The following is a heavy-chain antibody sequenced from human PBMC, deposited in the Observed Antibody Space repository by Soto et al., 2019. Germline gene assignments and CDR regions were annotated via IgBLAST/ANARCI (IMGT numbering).Heavy chain of an antibody. D-gene: IGHD1-20*01. J-gene: IGHJ4*02. V-gene: IGHV1-69*06. CDR2: IIPIFNST. CDR3: AREGRGKKAGYNGLVSLGY. Sequence: QVQLVQSGAEVKTPGSSLKVSCTVSGSRFSNYVISWVRQAPGHGLERLGRIIPIFNSTPYAQKFQGRVTITADKSTNTASLELSSLRSDDTAVYYCAREGRGKKAGYNGLVSLGYWGQGTLVTVSS. CDR1: GSRFSNYV.